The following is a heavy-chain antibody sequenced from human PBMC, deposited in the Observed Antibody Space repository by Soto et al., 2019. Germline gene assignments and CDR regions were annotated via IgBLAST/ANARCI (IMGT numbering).Heavy chain of an antibody. CDR3: AKRYCTTTSCVREIDY. CDR1: GGSISSYY. D-gene: IGHD2-2*01. Sequence: PSETLSLTCTVSGGSISSYYWSWIRQPPGKGLEWIGYIYYSGSTNYNPSLKSRVTISVDTSKNQFSLKLSSVTAADTAVYYCAKRYCTTTSCVREIDYWGQGTLVTVSS. CDR2: IYYSGST. J-gene: IGHJ4*02. V-gene: IGHV4-59*01.